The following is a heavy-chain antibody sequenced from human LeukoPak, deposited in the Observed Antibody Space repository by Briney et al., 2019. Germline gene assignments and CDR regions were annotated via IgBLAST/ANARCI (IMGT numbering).Heavy chain of an antibody. CDR2: ISTSSNYI. CDR1: GFTFNSYT. Sequence: GGSLRLSCAASGFTFNSYTMNWVRQAPGKGLEWVSSISTSSNYIYYADSLRGRFTISRDNAKNSLYLQMNSLRAEDTAVYYCARDGGGLPPYYYYYMDVWGKGTTVTVSS. J-gene: IGHJ6*03. V-gene: IGHV3-21*01. D-gene: IGHD2-15*01. CDR3: ARDGGGLPPYYYYYMDV.